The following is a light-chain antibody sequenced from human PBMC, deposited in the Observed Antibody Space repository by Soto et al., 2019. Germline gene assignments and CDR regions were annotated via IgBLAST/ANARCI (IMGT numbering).Light chain of an antibody. V-gene: IGKV2-28*01. CDR2: LVS. CDR1: QSLLNSNGYTY. Sequence: EIVMTQSPLSLPATPGEPASISCRSSQSLLNSNGYTYLDWYLQKPGQSPQFLNYLVSNRSSGVPDRFSGSGSGTDFTLKISRVEAEDVGVYFCMQAAQTPYTFGQGTKLEIK. CDR3: MQAAQTPYT. J-gene: IGKJ2*01.